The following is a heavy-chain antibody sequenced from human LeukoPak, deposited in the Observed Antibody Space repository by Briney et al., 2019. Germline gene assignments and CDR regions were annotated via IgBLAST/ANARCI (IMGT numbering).Heavy chain of an antibody. D-gene: IGHD2-2*01. CDR2: ISGSGGST. Sequence: GSLRLSFAASGFPFSSFAMSWVRQAPGKGLEWVSAISGSGGSTYYADSVKGRFTISRDNSKNTLYLQMNSLRAEDTAVYYCAKLDSSTSRFDPWGQGTLVTVSS. J-gene: IGHJ5*02. CDR3: AKLDSSTSRFDP. CDR1: GFPFSSFA. V-gene: IGHV3-23*01.